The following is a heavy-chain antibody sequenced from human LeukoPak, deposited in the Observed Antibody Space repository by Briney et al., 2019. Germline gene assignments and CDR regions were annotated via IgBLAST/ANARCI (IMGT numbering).Heavy chain of an antibody. Sequence: GASVKVSCKASGYTFTGYYMHWVRQAPGQVLEWMVWINPNSGGTNYAQKFQGRVTMTRDTSISTAYMELSRLRSDDTAVYYCARELRYDFWSGYHTDAFDIWGQGTMVTVSS. CDR1: GYTFTGYY. CDR2: INPNSGGT. D-gene: IGHD3-3*01. J-gene: IGHJ3*02. V-gene: IGHV1-2*02. CDR3: ARELRYDFWSGYHTDAFDI.